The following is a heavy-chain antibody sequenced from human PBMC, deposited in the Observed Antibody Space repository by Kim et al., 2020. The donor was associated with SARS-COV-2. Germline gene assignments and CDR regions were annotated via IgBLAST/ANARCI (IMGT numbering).Heavy chain of an antibody. CDR1: GYTFSHYA. CDR3: ARGGAVSFTAWCPDY. CDR2: INTGNDKT. V-gene: IGHV1-3*04. J-gene: IGHJ4*02. D-gene: IGHD2-15*01. Sequence: ASVKVSCEASGYTFSHYAIQWVRQAPGQGLEWMGWINTGNDKTKYSQKLQGRLTITRDTSASTVYLELSSLRSEDTAVYYCARGGAVSFTAWCPDYWGQGTLVTVSS.